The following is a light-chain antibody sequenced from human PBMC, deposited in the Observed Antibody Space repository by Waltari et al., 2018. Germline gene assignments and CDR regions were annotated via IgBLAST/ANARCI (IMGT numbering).Light chain of an antibody. CDR3: QQYRDSLWT. CDR1: QTIRSRD. CDR2: AAS. J-gene: IGKJ1*01. Sequence: EIVLTQSPDTLSLSPGERATLSCKSSQTIRSRDLAWYQQKPGQAPRLLLYAASRRAIGIPDRFSGTGSGPDFTLTISRLEPEDSVVYFCQQYRDSLWTFGQGTKVEIK. V-gene: IGKV3-20*01.